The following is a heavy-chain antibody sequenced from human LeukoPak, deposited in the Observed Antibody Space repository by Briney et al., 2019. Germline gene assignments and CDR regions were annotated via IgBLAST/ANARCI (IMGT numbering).Heavy chain of an antibody. J-gene: IGHJ4*02. CDR3: TRSRPGTEAGQPNFDY. CDR2: ISSISSII. Sequence: GSLRLSCAASGFTFSTYSMSWVRQAPGKGLEWVSYISSISSIIYYADSVKGRFTISRDNARNSLYLQMNSLRAEDTAVYYCTRSRPGTEAGQPNFDYWGQGTLATLSS. D-gene: IGHD6-13*01. V-gene: IGHV3-48*01. CDR1: GFTFSTYS.